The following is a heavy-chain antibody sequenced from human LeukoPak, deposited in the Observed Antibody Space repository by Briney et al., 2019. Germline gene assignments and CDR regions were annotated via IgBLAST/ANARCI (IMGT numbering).Heavy chain of an antibody. CDR2: IYHSGST. J-gene: IGHJ4*02. CDR1: GGSISSSNW. CDR3: ARIYSSGWYAFFDY. V-gene: IGHV4-4*02. D-gene: IGHD6-19*01. Sequence: SETLSLTCAVSGGSISSSNWWSWVRQPPGKGLEWIGEIYHSGSTNYNPSLKSRVTISVDKSKSQFSLKLSSVTAADTAVYYCARIYSSGWYAFFDYWGQGTLVTVSS.